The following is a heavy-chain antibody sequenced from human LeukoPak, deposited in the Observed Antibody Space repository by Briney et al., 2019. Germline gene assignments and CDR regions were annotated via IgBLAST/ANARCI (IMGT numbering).Heavy chain of an antibody. J-gene: IGHJ4*02. D-gene: IGHD2-2*01. V-gene: IGHV4-39*01. CDR3: ARHFPLGYCSSTSCRAHFDY. CDR1: GGSISSSSYY. CDR2: IYYSGST. Sequence: PSETLSLTCTVSGGSISSSSYYWGWIRQPPGTGLEWIGSIYYSGSTYYNPSLKSRVTISVDTSTNQFSLKLSSVTAADTAVYYCARHFPLGYCSSTSCRAHFDYWGQGTLVTVSS.